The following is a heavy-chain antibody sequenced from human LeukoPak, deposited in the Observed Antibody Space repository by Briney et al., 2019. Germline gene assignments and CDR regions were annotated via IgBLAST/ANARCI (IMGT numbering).Heavy chain of an antibody. V-gene: IGHV3-21*01. D-gene: IGHD4-17*01. J-gene: IGHJ3*02. Sequence: SGGSLRLSCAASGFTFSSYSMNWVRQAPGKGLEWVSSISSSSSYIYYADSVKGRFTISRDNSKNTLYLQMNSLRAEDTAVYYCARERQTTVTRDAFDIWGQGTMVTVSS. CDR1: GFTFSSYS. CDR2: ISSSSSYI. CDR3: ARERQTTVTRDAFDI.